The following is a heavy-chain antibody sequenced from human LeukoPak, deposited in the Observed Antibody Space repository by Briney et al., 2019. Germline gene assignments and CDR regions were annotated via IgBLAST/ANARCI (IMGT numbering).Heavy chain of an antibody. CDR1: GDSMTSGGYY. CDR3: ARSYSRNWQLNWFDP. Sequence: SETLSLTCTVSGDSMTSGGYYWSWVRQHPGKGLEWIGYIYYSGSTYYNPSLKSRATISVDTSNNQFSLKLTSVTAADTAVYYCARSYSRNWQLNWFDPWGQGTLVTVSS. D-gene: IGHD6-13*01. V-gene: IGHV4-31*03. CDR2: IYYSGST. J-gene: IGHJ5*02.